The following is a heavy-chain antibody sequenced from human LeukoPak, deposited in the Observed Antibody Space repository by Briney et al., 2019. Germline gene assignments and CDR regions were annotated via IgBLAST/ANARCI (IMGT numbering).Heavy chain of an antibody. J-gene: IGHJ6*03. V-gene: IGHV4-34*01. CDR2: INDSGRS. D-gene: IGHD1-26*01. Sequence: PSETLSLTCGVYGGSFSGYYWSWIRQPPGKGLEWIGEINDSGRSNYKSSLKSRVTISEDTSKNQFSLKLSSVTAADTAVYYCARVRPPHSPYYYDMDVWGKGTTVTVFS. CDR1: GGSFSGYY. CDR3: ARVRPPHSPYYYDMDV.